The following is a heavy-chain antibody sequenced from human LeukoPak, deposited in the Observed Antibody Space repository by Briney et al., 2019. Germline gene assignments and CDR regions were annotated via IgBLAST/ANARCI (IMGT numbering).Heavy chain of an antibody. J-gene: IGHJ4*02. CDR1: GFTFGDYG. CDR3: ARAPGGSYPRAFDY. Sequence: GGSLGLSCATSGFTFGDYGMNWVRQAPGKGLEWVSGITWNGGSTGYADSVKGRFTISRDNSKNTLYLQMNSLRAEDTAVYYCARAPGGSYPRAFDYWGQGTLVTVSS. D-gene: IGHD1-26*01. CDR2: ITWNGGST. V-gene: IGHV3-20*04.